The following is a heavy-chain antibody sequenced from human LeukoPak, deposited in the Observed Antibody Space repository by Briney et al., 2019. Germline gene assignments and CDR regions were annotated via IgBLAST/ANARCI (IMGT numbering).Heavy chain of an antibody. D-gene: IGHD6-13*01. CDR2: IYYSGST. CDR3: ARILYSSSWYYFDY. Sequence: SETLSLTCTVSGDSLSSHYWSWIRQPPGKGLEWIGYIYYSGSTNYNPSLKSRVTISVDTSKNQFSLKLSSVTAADTAVYYCARILYSSSWYYFDYWGQGTLVTVSS. V-gene: IGHV4-59*11. J-gene: IGHJ4*02. CDR1: GDSLSSHY.